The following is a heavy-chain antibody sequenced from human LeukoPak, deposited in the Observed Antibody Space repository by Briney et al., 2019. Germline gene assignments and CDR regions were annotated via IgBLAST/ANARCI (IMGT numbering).Heavy chain of an antibody. V-gene: IGHV4-59*01. Sequence: SETLSLTCTVSGGSISSYYWSWIRQPPGKGLEWIGYIYYSGSTNYNPSLTSRVTISVDTSKNQFPLTLSSVTAAATAVSYCARSGDYVVGYDYYHGMDVWGPGTTVTVSS. J-gene: IGHJ6*02. CDR2: IYYSGST. D-gene: IGHD4-17*01. CDR3: ARSGDYVVGYDYYHGMDV. CDR1: GGSISSYY.